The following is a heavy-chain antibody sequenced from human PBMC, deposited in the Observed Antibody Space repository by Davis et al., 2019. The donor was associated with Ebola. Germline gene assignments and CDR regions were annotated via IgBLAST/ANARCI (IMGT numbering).Heavy chain of an antibody. D-gene: IGHD3-10*01. CDR1: GGSISSSSYY. V-gene: IGHV4-39*07. Sequence: SETLSLTCTVSGGSISSSSYYWGLIRQPPGKGLEWIGSIYYSGSTYYNPSLKSRVTISVDTSKNQFSLKLSSVTAADTAVYYCARLVLHAFDIWGQGTMVTVSS. J-gene: IGHJ3*02. CDR2: IYYSGST. CDR3: ARLVLHAFDI.